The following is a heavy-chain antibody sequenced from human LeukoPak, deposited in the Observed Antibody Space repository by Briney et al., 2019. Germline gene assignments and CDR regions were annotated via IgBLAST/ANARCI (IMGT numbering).Heavy chain of an antibody. Sequence: GASVKVSCKASGGTFSSYAISWVRQAPGQGLEWMGGIIPIFGTANYAQKFQGRVTITADKSTSTAYMELSSLRSEDTAVYYCARDGGLDCSSTSCYGLDYWGQGTLVTVAS. J-gene: IGHJ4*02. CDR2: IIPIFGTA. CDR3: ARDGGLDCSSTSCYGLDY. D-gene: IGHD2-2*01. CDR1: GGTFSSYA. V-gene: IGHV1-69*06.